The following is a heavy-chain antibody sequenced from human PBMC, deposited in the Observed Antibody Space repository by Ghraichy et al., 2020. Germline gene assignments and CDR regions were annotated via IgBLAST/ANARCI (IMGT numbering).Heavy chain of an antibody. V-gene: IGHV4-31*03. CDR1: GGSISSGGYY. CDR2: IYYSGST. CDR3: ARVFRDEWLQLIYFDY. D-gene: IGHD5-24*01. Sequence: SETLSLACTVSGGSISSGGYYWSWIRQHPGKGLEWIGYIYYSGSTYYNPSLKSRVTISVDTSKNQFSLKLSSVTAADTAVYYCARVFRDEWLQLIYFDYWGQGTLVTVSS. J-gene: IGHJ4*02.